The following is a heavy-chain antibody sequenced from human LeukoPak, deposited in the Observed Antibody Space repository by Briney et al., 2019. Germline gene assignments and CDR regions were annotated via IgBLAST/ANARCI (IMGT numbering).Heavy chain of an antibody. V-gene: IGHV1-2*02. CDR3: ARRADILTGYLPYYFDY. CDR1: GYTFTGYY. Sequence: ASVKVSCKASGYTFTGYYMHWVRQAPGQGLEWMGWINPNSGGTNYAQKFQGRVTMTRDTSISTAYMELSSLRSDDTAVYYCARRADILTGYLPYYFDYWGQGTLVTVSS. D-gene: IGHD3-9*01. CDR2: INPNSGGT. J-gene: IGHJ4*02.